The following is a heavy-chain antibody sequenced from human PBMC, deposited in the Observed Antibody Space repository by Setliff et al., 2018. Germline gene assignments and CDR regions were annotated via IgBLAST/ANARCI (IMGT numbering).Heavy chain of an antibody. CDR3: ASNPRKGRSGGYFYDDPYYYYMDV. J-gene: IGHJ6*03. V-gene: IGHV3-30*01. Sequence: PGGSLRLSCAASGFIFSNYAMHWVRQAPGKGLEWVAVTSYDGINKYYADSVKGRFTISRDNSKNTLYLQMNTLRTEDTAVYYCASNPRKGRSGGYFYDDPYYYYMDVWGKGTTVTVSS. CDR2: TSYDGINK. D-gene: IGHD1-26*01. CDR1: GFIFSNYA.